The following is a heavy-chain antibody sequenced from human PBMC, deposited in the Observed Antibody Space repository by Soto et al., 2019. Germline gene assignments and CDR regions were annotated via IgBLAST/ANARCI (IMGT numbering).Heavy chain of an antibody. J-gene: IGHJ3*02. D-gene: IGHD2-15*01. CDR3: ARDRWYCSGGSCYRDAFDI. CDR1: GFTFSSYL. V-gene: IGHV3-74*01. Sequence: PGGSLRLSCAASGFTFSSYLMHWVRQAPGKELVWVSRINSDGSSTSYADSVKGRFTISRDNAKNTLYLQMNSLRAEDTAVYYCARDRWYCSGGSCYRDAFDIWGQGTMVTVS. CDR2: INSDGSST.